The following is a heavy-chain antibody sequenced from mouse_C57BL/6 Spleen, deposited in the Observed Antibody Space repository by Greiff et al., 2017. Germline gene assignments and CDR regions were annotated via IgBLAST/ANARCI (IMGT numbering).Heavy chain of an antibody. Sequence: VQLQQSGPELVKPGASVKMSCKASGYTFTDYNMHWVKQSHGKSLEWIGYINPNNGGTSYNQKFKGKATLTVNKSSSTAYMELRSLTSEDSAVYYCARTLIYYYGSRRAMDYWGQGTSVTVSS. D-gene: IGHD1-1*01. CDR1: GYTFTDYN. CDR3: ARTLIYYYGSRRAMDY. J-gene: IGHJ4*01. CDR2: INPNNGGT. V-gene: IGHV1-22*01.